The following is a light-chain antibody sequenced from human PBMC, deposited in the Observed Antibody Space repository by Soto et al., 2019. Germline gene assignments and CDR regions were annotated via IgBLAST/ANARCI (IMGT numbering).Light chain of an antibody. CDR1: QNIKTY. Sequence: DIQMTQSPSSLSASVGDSVTLTCRASQNIKTYLNWYQQKPGKAPNLLIYAASSLHSGVPSRFSGSGSGTDFTLTISSLQPEDFATYYCQQSFRSPPWTFGQGTKVDIK. J-gene: IGKJ1*01. CDR3: QQSFRSPPWT. CDR2: AAS. V-gene: IGKV1-39*01.